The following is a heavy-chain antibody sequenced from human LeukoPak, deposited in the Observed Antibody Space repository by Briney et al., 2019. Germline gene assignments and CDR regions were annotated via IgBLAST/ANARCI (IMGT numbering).Heavy chain of an antibody. CDR1: GYTFTGYF. CDR2: INPNSGGT. CDR3: ARDAGHWFDP. Sequence: ASVKVSCKASGYTFTGYFIHWVRQAPGQGLEWMGWINPNSGGTNYAQKFQGRVTMTRDTSITTAYMEVSRLTSDDTAAYYCARDAGHWFDPWGQGTLVTVSS. V-gene: IGHV1-2*02. J-gene: IGHJ5*02.